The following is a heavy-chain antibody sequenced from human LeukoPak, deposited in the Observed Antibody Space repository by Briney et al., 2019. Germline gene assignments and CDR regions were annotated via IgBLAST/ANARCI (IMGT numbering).Heavy chain of an antibody. J-gene: IGHJ4*02. CDR3: ARDPY. Sequence: GGSLRLSCAASGFKFHTYALHWVRQAPGKGLEWVAVVSHDGSQNSYAESVKGRFTISRDNSKNTLYLQMNSLRAEDTAVYYCARDPYWGQGTLVTVSS. V-gene: IGHV3-30*04. CDR1: GFKFHTYA. CDR2: VSHDGSQN.